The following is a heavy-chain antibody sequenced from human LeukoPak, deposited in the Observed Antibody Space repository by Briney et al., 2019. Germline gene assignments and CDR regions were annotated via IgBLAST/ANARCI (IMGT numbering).Heavy chain of an antibody. CDR2: ISNDGGST. CDR3: AKGGSGYFLDL. V-gene: IGHV3-23*01. J-gene: IGHJ5*02. Sequence: GGSLRLSCAASGFIFNNFGLIWVRQAPGKGLEWVSAISNDGGSTTYADFVKGRFTISRDNSKNTLFLQMNSLRAEDMALYYCAKGGSGYFLDLWGQGTLVTVSS. CDR1: GFIFNNFG. D-gene: IGHD3-22*01.